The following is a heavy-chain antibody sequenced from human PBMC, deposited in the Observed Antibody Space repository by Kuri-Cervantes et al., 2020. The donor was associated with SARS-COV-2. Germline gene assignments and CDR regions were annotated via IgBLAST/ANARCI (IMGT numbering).Heavy chain of an antibody. Sequence: SETLTLTFTVSGGSISSYYWSWIRQPPGKGLEWIGYIYYSGSTNYNPSLKSRVTISVDTFKNQFSLKLSSVTAADTAVYYCERSFTVRGAYFDYWGQGTLVTVSS. J-gene: IGHJ4*02. CDR2: IYYSGST. V-gene: IGHV4-59*01. D-gene: IGHD3-10*01. CDR3: ERSFTVRGAYFDY. CDR1: GGSISSYY.